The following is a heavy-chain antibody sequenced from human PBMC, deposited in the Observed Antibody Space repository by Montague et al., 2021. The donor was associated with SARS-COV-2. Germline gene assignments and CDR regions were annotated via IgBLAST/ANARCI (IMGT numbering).Heavy chain of an antibody. CDR2: IDWDDDK. D-gene: IGHD1-26*01. CDR3: ARIWGATRGDAFDI. J-gene: IGHJ3*02. Sequence: PALVKPTQTLTLTCTFSGFSLSTSGMCVSWIRQPPGKALEWLALIDWDDDKYYITSLKTRLTISKDTSKNQVVLTMTNMDPVDTATYYCARIWGATRGDAFDIWGQGTMVTVSS. CDR1: GFSLSTSGMC. V-gene: IGHV2-70*01.